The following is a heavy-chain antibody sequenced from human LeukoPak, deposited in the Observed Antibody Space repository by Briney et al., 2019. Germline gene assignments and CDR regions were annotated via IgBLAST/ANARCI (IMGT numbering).Heavy chain of an antibody. D-gene: IGHD3-10*01. Sequence: PGGSLRLSCAASGFTFSSYAMSWVRQAPGKGLEWVSTISTSGGSTYYADSVKGRFTISRDNSKNTLYLQMNSLRVEDTAVYYCAKEQKSFGSGSSDYWGQGTLVTVSS. CDR1: GFTFSSYA. V-gene: IGHV3-23*01. CDR3: AKEQKSFGSGSSDY. CDR2: ISTSGGST. J-gene: IGHJ4*02.